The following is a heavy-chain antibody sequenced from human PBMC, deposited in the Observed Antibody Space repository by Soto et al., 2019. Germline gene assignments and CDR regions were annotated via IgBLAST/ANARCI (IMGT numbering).Heavy chain of an antibody. CDR3: AKRYDILTGSPFDY. D-gene: IGHD3-9*01. V-gene: IGHV3-23*01. Sequence: PGGSLRLSCAASGFTFRSYAMSWVRQALGKGLEWVSAISGSGGSTYYADSVKGRFTISRDNSKNTLYLQMNSLRAEDTAVYYCAKRYDILTGSPFDYWGQGTLVTVCS. CDR2: ISGSGGST. J-gene: IGHJ4*02. CDR1: GFTFRSYA.